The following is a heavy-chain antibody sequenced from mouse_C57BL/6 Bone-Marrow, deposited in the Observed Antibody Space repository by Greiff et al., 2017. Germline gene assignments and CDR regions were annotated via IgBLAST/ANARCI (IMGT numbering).Heavy chain of an antibody. CDR3: ARRWLLRRYFDY. CDR2: IYPRSGNT. D-gene: IGHD2-3*01. CDR1: GYTFTSYG. V-gene: IGHV1-81*01. Sequence: QVHVKQSGAELARPGASVKLSCKASGYTFTSYGISWVKQRTGQGLEWIGEIYPRSGNTYYNEKFKGKATLTADKSSSTAYMEIRSLTSEDSAVYFCARRWLLRRYFDYWGQGTTLTVSS. J-gene: IGHJ2*01.